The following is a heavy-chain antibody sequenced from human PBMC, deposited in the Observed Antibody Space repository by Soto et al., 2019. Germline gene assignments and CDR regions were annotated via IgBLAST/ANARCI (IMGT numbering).Heavy chain of an antibody. D-gene: IGHD2-8*01. J-gene: IGHJ6*02. CDR2: IYYSGST. V-gene: IGHV4-31*03. Sequence: PSETLSLTCTVSGGSISSGGYYWSWIRQHPGKGLEWIGYIYYSGSTYYNPSLKSRVTISVDTSKNQFSLKLSSVTAADTAVYYCARDRCTNGVCSHDKYYYYGMDVWGQGTTVTVSS. CDR1: GGSISSGGYY. CDR3: ARDRCTNGVCSHDKYYYYGMDV.